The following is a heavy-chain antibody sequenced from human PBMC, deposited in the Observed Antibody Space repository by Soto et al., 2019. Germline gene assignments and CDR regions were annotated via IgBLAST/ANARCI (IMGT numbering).Heavy chain of an antibody. CDR3: AKDGLGGWFGELFCAFDF. D-gene: IGHD3-10*01. CDR2: VSGIGGIS. J-gene: IGHJ3*01. CDR1: GVTFSSYS. V-gene: IGHV3-23*01. Sequence: PGGSLRLSCAASGVTFSSYSISWVRQAPGKGLEWVAAVSGIGGISYSADTVKGRFTISRDNSKNTMYLQMYSLRAEDTAVYYCAKDGLGGWFGELFCAFDFWGQGTMVTVSS.